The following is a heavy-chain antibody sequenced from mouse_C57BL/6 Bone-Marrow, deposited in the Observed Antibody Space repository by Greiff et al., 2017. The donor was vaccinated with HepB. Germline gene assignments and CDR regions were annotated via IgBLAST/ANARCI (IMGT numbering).Heavy chain of an antibody. CDR3: GRHGITTVVAPYGYFDV. Sequence: EVQGVESGGGLVQPQGSLKLSCAASGFSFNTYAMNWVRQAPGKGLEWVARIRSKSNNYATYYADSVKDRFTISRDDSEIMLYLQMNNLKTEDTAMYYCGRHGITTVVAPYGYFDVWGTGTTVTVSS. D-gene: IGHD1-1*01. CDR1: GFSFNTYA. V-gene: IGHV10-1*01. CDR2: IRSKSNNYAT. J-gene: IGHJ1*03.